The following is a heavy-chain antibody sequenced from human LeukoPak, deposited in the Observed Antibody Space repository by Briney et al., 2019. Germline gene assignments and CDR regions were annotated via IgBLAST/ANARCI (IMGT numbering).Heavy chain of an antibody. D-gene: IGHD2-2*01. Sequence: GGSLRLSCAASGSTVSDNDMNWVRQAPRKGLEWVSLIYPGGSTHYADSVKGRFTISRDNSKNTVYLQMHNLRAEDTAVYFCASRPVADRVWGQGTLVTVSS. J-gene: IGHJ4*02. CDR2: IYPGGST. CDR3: ASRPVADRV. CDR1: GSTVSDND. V-gene: IGHV3-53*01.